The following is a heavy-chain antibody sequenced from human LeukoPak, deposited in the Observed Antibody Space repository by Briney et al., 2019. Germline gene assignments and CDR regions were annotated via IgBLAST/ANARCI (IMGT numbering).Heavy chain of an antibody. CDR3: ARNRGYSSSSYFGY. Sequence: GGSLRLSCAAAGFTFSNYAMSWVRQAPGKGLECVSTISGSGGGTDYADSVKGRFTISRDNSRNTLFLQMNSLRAEDTAVYYCARNRGYSSSSYFGYWGQGTLVTVSS. J-gene: IGHJ4*02. CDR1: GFTFSNYA. CDR2: ISGSGGGT. V-gene: IGHV3-23*01. D-gene: IGHD6-13*01.